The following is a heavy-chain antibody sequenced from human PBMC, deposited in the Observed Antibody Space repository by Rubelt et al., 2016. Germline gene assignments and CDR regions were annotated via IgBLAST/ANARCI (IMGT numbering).Heavy chain of an antibody. CDR2: INHSGGT. V-gene: IGHV4-34*01. Sequence: QVQLQQWGTGLLKPSETLSRTCAVYGGSFSGFYWSWIRQPPGKGLEWIGEINHSGGTNYNPSLKSRVTIAVDTSTNQFSLRLGTVTAAGAAVYYCARVWARAAARPYWYCDLWGRGTLVTVSS. J-gene: IGHJ2*01. CDR3: ARVWARAAARPYWYCDL. CDR1: GGSFSGFY. D-gene: IGHD6-13*01.